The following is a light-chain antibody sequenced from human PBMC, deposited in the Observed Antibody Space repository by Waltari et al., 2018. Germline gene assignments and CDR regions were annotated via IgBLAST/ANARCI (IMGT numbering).Light chain of an antibody. J-gene: IGKJ4*01. V-gene: IGKV2-30*02. Sequence: DVVLTQSPLSLTVSPGQSVSISCRSSQTLLHSDGITYFSWLHQRPGQSPRRLIYQISERASRVPDRFTGSGSGTEFTLEIASVQTDDAGVYFCIQGTHWVTFGGGTKLDI. CDR1: QTLLHSDGITY. CDR3: IQGTHWVT. CDR2: QIS.